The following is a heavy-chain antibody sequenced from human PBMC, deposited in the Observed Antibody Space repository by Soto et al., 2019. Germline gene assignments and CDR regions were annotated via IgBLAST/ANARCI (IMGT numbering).Heavy chain of an antibody. J-gene: IGHJ4*02. CDR3: ARVGPTVTPSVWYFDY. D-gene: IGHD4-17*01. Sequence: SETLSLTCTVSGGSISSYYWSWIRQPPGKGLEWIGYIYYSGSTNYNPSLKSRVTISVDTSKNQFSLKLSSVTAADTAVYYCARVGPTVTPSVWYFDYWGQGTLVTVSS. V-gene: IGHV4-59*01. CDR2: IYYSGST. CDR1: GGSISSYY.